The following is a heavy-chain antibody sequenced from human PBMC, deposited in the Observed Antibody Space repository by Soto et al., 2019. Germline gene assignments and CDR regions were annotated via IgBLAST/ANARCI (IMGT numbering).Heavy chain of an antibody. CDR3: ARGYSSSSLSFENWFDP. V-gene: IGHV1-2*04. CDR2: INPNSGGT. D-gene: IGHD6-6*01. J-gene: IGHJ5*02. Sequence: ASVKVSCKASGYTFTGYYMHWVRQAPGQGLEWMGWINPNSGGTNYAQKFQGWVTMTRDTSISTAYMELSRLRSDDTAVYYCARGYSSSSLSFENWFDPWGLGTLVTVSS. CDR1: GYTFTGYY.